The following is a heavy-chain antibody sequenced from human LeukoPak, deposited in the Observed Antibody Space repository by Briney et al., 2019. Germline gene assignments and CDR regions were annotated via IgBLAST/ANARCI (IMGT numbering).Heavy chain of an antibody. Sequence: GGALQISFKGSGYSFTSYWIGRVRRMPGKGGEGMGIIYPGDCDTRYSAYFQGGVNISADKSINTPYLQWSTLKASHTAMYYCARPRYYGSVSYYEPVLVDFDYWGQGTLVTVSS. V-gene: IGHV5-51*01. J-gene: IGHJ4*02. CDR2: IYPGDCDT. CDR3: ARPRYYGSVSYYEPVLVDFDY. CDR1: GYSFTSYW. D-gene: IGHD3-10*01.